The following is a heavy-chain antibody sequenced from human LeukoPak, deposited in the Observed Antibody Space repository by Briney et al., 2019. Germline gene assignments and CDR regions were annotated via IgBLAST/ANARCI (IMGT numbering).Heavy chain of an antibody. J-gene: IGHJ4*02. Sequence: PGGSLRPSCAASGFTFSSYAMSWVRQAPGKGLEWVSAISGSGGSTYYADSVKGRFTISRDNSKNTLYLQMNSLRAEDTAVYYCAKAIVVVPAAIDYWGQGTLVTVSS. CDR2: ISGSGGST. V-gene: IGHV3-23*01. D-gene: IGHD2-2*02. CDR3: AKAIVVVPAAIDY. CDR1: GFTFSSYA.